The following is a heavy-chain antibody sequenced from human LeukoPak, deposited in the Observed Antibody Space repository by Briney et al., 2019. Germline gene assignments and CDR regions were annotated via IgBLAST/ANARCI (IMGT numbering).Heavy chain of an antibody. CDR3: AKPRPKDSETSGDDAFEL. V-gene: IGHV3-23*01. J-gene: IGHJ3*01. CDR2: ITGYGLST. D-gene: IGHD3-22*01. CDR1: GFSFNDAW. Sequence: GGSLRLSCAASGFSFNDAWMTWVRQAPGKGPEWVAAITGYGLSTYYAGSVKGRFTISRDDATNTVSLHMDSLRAEDTALYYCAKPRPKDSETSGDDAFELWGQGTMVIVSS.